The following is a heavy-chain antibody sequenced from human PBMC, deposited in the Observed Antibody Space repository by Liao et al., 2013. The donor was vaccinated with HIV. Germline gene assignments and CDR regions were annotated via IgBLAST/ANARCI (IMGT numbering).Heavy chain of an antibody. CDR3: GRLGQPSGDVYTGGFYYMDV. CDR1: GGSISSDY. J-gene: IGHJ6*03. Sequence: QVQLQESGPGLVKPSETLSLTCTVFGGSISSDYWGWIRQPPGKGLEWIGHISHSGFTNNNPSLKSRATISIDPSNNEFSLDLTSVTAADTAVYYCGRLGQPSGDVYTGGFYYMDVWGNGTTVTVSS. V-gene: IGHV4-59*01. D-gene: IGHD3-10*01. CDR2: ISHSGFT.